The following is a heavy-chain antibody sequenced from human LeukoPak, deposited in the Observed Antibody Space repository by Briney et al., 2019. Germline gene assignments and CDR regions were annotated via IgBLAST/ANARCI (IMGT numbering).Heavy chain of an antibody. CDR1: GFTFSSYW. CDR3: AKDVPAAYFDY. V-gene: IGHV3-74*01. D-gene: IGHD2-2*01. J-gene: IGHJ4*02. CDR2: INGDGSST. Sequence: PGGSLRLSCAASGFTFSSYWMHWVRQAPGKGLVWVSRINGDGSSTTYADSVKGRFTISRDSSKNTLYLQMNRLRPEDTAVYFCAKDVPAAYFDYWGQGNLVTVSS.